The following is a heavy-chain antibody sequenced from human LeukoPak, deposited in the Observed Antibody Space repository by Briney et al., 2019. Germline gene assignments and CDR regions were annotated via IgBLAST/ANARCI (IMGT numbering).Heavy chain of an antibody. D-gene: IGHD3-3*01. V-gene: IGHV1-8*01. Sequence: GSSVKVSFKASGYTFTSYDINWVRQATGQGLEWMGWMNPNSGNTGYAHKFQGRVTMTRNTSISTAYMEMSSLRSEDTAVYYCARDPGRIRFLEWLSSILEFDAWGQGTLVTVSS. CDR1: GYTFTSYD. J-gene: IGHJ5*02. CDR3: ARDPGRIRFLEWLSSILEFDA. CDR2: MNPNSGNT.